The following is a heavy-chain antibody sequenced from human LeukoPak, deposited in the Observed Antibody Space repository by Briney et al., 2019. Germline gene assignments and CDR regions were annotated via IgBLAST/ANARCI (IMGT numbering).Heavy chain of an antibody. CDR3: AKWGYCSGGNCYSAVAFDY. V-gene: IGHV3-23*01. Sequence: PGGSLRLSCAASGFTFSSYAMSWVRQAPGKGLEWVSAISGSGGSTYYADSVKGRFTISRDNSKNTLYLQMNSLRAEDTAVYYCAKWGYCSGGNCYSAVAFDYWGQGSLVTVSS. D-gene: IGHD2-15*01. CDR1: GFTFSSYA. J-gene: IGHJ4*02. CDR2: ISGSGGST.